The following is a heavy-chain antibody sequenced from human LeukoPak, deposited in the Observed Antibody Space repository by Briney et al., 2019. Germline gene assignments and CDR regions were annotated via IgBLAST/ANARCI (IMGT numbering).Heavy chain of an antibody. CDR1: GGSISSYY. D-gene: IGHD6-19*01. CDR2: IYYSGST. Sequence: SETLSLTCTVSGGSISSYYWSWIRHPPGKGLEWIGYIYYSGSTNYNPSLKSRVTISVDTSKNQFSLKLSSVTAADTAVYYCARRAGGWYSLDAFDIWGQGTMVTVSS. J-gene: IGHJ3*02. CDR3: ARRAGGWYSLDAFDI. V-gene: IGHV4-59*08.